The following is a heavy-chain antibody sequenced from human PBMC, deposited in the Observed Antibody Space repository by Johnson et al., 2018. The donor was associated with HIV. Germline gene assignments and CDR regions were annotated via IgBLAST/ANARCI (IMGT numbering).Heavy chain of an antibody. J-gene: IGHJ3*01. CDR2: ISSNGGST. Sequence: VLLVESGGGVVQPGRSLRLSCAASGFTFSSYAMHWVRQAPGKGLEYVSAISSNGGSTYYANSVKGRFTISRDNSKNTLYLQMGSLRAEDMAVYYCARGGITFGGVIAPGAFDFRGQGTMVTVSS. V-gene: IGHV3-64*01. CDR3: ARGGITFGGVIAPGAFDF. CDR1: GFTFSSYA. D-gene: IGHD3-16*02.